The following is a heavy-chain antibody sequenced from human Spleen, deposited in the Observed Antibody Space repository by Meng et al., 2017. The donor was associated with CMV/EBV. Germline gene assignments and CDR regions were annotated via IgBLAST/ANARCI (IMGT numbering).Heavy chain of an antibody. J-gene: IGHJ4*02. CDR1: GFTFSSYA. CDR3: TTDPEGDYDFDY. CDR2: INSGSANI. D-gene: IGHD4-17*01. Sequence: GGSLRLSCAASGFTFSSYAMSWVRQAPGKGLEWVAHINSGSANIGYADSVKGRFTISRDIAGNLLYLQMNNLRVEDTAVYYCTTDPEGDYDFDYWGQGTLVTVSS. V-gene: IGHV3-48*04.